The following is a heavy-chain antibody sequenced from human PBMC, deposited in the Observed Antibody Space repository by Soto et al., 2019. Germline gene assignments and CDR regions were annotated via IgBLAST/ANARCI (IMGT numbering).Heavy chain of an antibody. D-gene: IGHD6-6*01. CDR1: GASISSSY. V-gene: IGHV4-59*04. CDR3: ALLDSSSSLAEFHH. J-gene: IGHJ1*01. CDR2: IYYSGST. Sequence: SETLSLTCTVSGASISSSYWSWIRQSPGTGMEWIAYIYYSGSTYYNPSLKSRVTISVDTSKNQFSLKLSSVTAADTAVYYFALLDSSSSLAEFHHWGRGTLVTVSS.